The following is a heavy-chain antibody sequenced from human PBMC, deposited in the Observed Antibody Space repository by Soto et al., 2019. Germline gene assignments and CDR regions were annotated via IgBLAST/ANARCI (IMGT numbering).Heavy chain of an antibody. J-gene: IGHJ6*03. CDR1: GFPFDYYS. V-gene: IGHV3-9*01. CDR2: ISWNSGSI. D-gene: IGHD2-2*01. CDR3: AKGYADAYYYYYMDV. Sequence: GGSLILSCAASGFPFDYYSMHWVLQAPGKGLEWVSGISWNSGSIGYADSVKGRFTISRDNAKNSLYLQMNSLRAEDTALYYCAKGYADAYYYYYMDVWGKGTTVTVSS.